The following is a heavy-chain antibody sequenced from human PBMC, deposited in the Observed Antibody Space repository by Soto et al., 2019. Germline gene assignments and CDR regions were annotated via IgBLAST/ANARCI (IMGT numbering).Heavy chain of an antibody. Sequence: QVQLVQSGAEVKKPGSSVKVSCKASGGTFSSYTISWVRQAPGQGLEWMGRIIPILGIANYAQKFQGRVTITADKSTSXXYXEXXSLRSEDTAVYYCASRNPIDLRATVTHYYYYGMDVWGQGTTVTVSS. V-gene: IGHV1-69*02. D-gene: IGHD4-17*01. CDR3: ASRNPIDLRATVTHYYYYGMDV. CDR2: IIPILGIA. J-gene: IGHJ6*02. CDR1: GGTFSSYT.